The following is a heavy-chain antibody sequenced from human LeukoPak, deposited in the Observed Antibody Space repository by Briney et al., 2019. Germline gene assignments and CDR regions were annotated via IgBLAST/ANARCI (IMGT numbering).Heavy chain of an antibody. CDR1: GFTFRNSW. CDR3: LYGGYFQH. J-gene: IGHJ1*01. V-gene: IGHV3-7*01. CDR2: IKEDGSEK. Sequence: GGSLRLSCVASGFTFRNSWMNWVRQAPGKGLEWVANIKEDGSEKYYVDSVKGRFTISRDNSKNSLYLQMNSLRAEDTAVYFCLYGGYFQHWGQGTLVTVSS. D-gene: IGHD3-16*01.